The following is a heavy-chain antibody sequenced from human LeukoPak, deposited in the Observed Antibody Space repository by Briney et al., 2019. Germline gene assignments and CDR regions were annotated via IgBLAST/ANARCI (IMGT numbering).Heavy chain of an antibody. J-gene: IGHJ3*02. V-gene: IGHV4-59*01. D-gene: IGHD3-16*01. CDR1: GGSISSYF. Sequence: SETVSLTCTVSGGSISSYFWSWIRQPPGKGLEWIGYVYYSGSTNYNPSLNSRVTISVDTSKKQFSLKLSSATAADTAVYYCARVLDLSKRGLDAFDIWGQGTMVTVSS. CDR2: VYYSGST. CDR3: ARVLDLSKRGLDAFDI.